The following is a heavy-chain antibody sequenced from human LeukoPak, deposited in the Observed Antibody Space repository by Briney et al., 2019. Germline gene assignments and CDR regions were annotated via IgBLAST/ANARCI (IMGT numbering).Heavy chain of an antibody. J-gene: IGHJ5*02. Sequence: SETLSPTCAVYGGSFSGYYWSWIRQPPGKGLEWIGEINHSGSTYYNPSLKSRVTISVDTSKNQFSLKLSSVTAADTAVYYCAREVLIRDGYNLKNWFDPWGQGTLVTVSS. CDR3: AREVLIRDGYNLKNWFDP. V-gene: IGHV4-34*01. CDR1: GGSFSGYY. D-gene: IGHD5-24*01. CDR2: INHSGST.